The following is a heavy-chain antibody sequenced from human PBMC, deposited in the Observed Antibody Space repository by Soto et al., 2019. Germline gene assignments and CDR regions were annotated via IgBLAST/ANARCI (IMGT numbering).Heavy chain of an antibody. Sequence: EVQLVESGGGLVQPEGSLRLSCAASGFTFSDHYMDWVRQAPGKGLEWVGRIKNKANSYTKEYAAPGKVRFTIPRDDSKTSVFLQMNRLKTDATAVYYCTRVSLGSSRSCDYWGQGILVTVSS. CDR1: GFTFSDHY. CDR2: IKNKANSYTK. J-gene: IGHJ4*02. V-gene: IGHV3-72*01. D-gene: IGHD2-2*01. CDR3: TRVSLGSSRSCDY.